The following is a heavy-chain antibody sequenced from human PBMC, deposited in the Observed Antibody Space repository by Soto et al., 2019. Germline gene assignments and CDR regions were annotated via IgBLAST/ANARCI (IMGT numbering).Heavy chain of an antibody. CDR3: ARATDYDFWSGYSKDPLGS. V-gene: IGHV1-8*01. Sequence: QVQLVQSGAEVKKPGASVKVSCKASGYTFTSYDINWVRQATGQGLEWMGWMNPNSGNTGYAQKFQGRVTMTRNTSIRTAYLELRSLRSEHTAVYYCARATDYDFWSGYSKDPLGSWGQGPLVTVSS. CDR1: GYTFTSYD. CDR2: MNPNSGNT. D-gene: IGHD3-3*01. J-gene: IGHJ5*01.